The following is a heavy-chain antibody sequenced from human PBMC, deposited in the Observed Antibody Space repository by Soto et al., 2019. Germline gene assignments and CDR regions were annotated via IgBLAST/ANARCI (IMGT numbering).Heavy chain of an antibody. Sequence: QVQMQESGPGLVKPSQTLSLTCSVSGASIRSGGYYWSWLRQSPGKGLEWIGHIYYTGSTFYSPSLKSRLTISLDTSKNQFPLNLRSVTAADTAMYYCARIEMASIKWGRGTLVTVAS. CDR3: ARIEMASIK. CDR1: GASIRSGGYY. J-gene: IGHJ4*02. V-gene: IGHV4-31*03. CDR2: IYYTGST.